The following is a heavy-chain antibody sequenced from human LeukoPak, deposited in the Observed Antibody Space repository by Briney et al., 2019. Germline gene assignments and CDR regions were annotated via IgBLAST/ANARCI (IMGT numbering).Heavy chain of an antibody. D-gene: IGHD3-10*01. CDR2: ISSDGRTP. Sequence: GGSLRLSCAASGFTFSYNWMHWVRQAPGKGLVWVSRISSDGRTPHSADSGKGRFTISRDSAKNTLFLQMNDLRAEDTAVYYCLGYYSGSPNWGQGTLVTVSS. CDR3: LGYYSGSPN. V-gene: IGHV3-74*01. CDR1: GFTFSYNW. J-gene: IGHJ4*02.